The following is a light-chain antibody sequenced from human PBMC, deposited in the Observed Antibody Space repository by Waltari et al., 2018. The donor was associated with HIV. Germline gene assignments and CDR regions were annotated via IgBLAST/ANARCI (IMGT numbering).Light chain of an antibody. J-gene: IGKJ2*01. CDR3: QQSYGLPYT. V-gene: IGKV1-39*01. Sequence: VQMTQSPLSLSASVAATVTIDCRASQHIAFSVNWYQYKQGRAPRIPVAATSNLQSGVPSRFSGSGFGTRFSLTITEIQPDDFALYFCQQSYGLPYTFGQGTRVEV. CDR2: ATS. CDR1: QHIAFS.